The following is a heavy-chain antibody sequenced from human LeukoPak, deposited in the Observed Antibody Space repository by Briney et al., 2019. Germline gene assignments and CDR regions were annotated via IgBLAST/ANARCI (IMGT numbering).Heavy chain of an antibody. D-gene: IGHD3-22*01. J-gene: IGHJ5*02. V-gene: IGHV4-59*01. CDR1: GGSISSYY. CDR2: IYYSGST. CDR3: ARVFSTNYYDNRGWFDP. Sequence: SETLSLTCTVSGGSISSYYWSWIRQPPGKGLEWIGYIYYSGSTNYDPSLKSRVTISVDTSKNQFSLKLSSVTAADAAVYYCARVFSTNYYDNRGWFDPWGQGTLVTVSS.